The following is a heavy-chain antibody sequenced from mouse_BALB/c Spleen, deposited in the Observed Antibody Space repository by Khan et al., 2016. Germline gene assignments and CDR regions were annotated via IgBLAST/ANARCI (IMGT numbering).Heavy chain of an antibody. V-gene: IGHV6-6*02. J-gene: IGHJ3*01. CDR3: TTGFAY. CDR1: GFTFSNYW. CDR2: IRLKSNNYAT. Sequence: EVKLEESGGGLVQPGGSMKLSCVASGFTFSNYWLNWVRQSPEKELEWVAEIRLKSNNYATHYAASVTGWFTISSADSKSSVYLQMNNLRAEDTGIYYCTTGFAYWGQGTLVTVSA.